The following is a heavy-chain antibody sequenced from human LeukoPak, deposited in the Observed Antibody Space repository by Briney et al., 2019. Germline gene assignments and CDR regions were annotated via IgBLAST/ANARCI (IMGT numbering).Heavy chain of an antibody. D-gene: IGHD6-19*01. V-gene: IGHV4-34*01. CDR2: INHSGST. J-gene: IGHJ4*02. CDR1: GGSFSGYY. Sequence: SETLSLTCAVYGGSFSGYYWSWIRQPPGKGLEWIGEINHSGSTNYNPSLKSRVTISVDTAKNQFSLKLSSVTAADTAVYYCARDGGWTGGHDYWGQGTLVTVSS. CDR3: ARDGGWTGGHDY.